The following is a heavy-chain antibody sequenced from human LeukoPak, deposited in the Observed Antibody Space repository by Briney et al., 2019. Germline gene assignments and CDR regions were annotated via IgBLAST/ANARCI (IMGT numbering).Heavy chain of an antibody. V-gene: IGHV3-NL1*01. D-gene: IGHD7-27*01. CDR2: IYSGDST. CDR3: ARDTGENDAFDI. J-gene: IGHJ3*02. CDR1: GFTFRSYG. Sequence: PGKSLRLSCAASGFTFRSYGMHWVRQAPGKGLEWVSVIYSGDSTYYADSVKGRFTISRHNSKNTLYLQMNSLRAEDTAVYYCARDTGENDAFDIWGQGTMVTVSS.